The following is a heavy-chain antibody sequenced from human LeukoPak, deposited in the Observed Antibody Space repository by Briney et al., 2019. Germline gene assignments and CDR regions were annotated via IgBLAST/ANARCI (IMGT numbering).Heavy chain of an antibody. Sequence: GESLKISCKGSGYSFTSYWIGWVRQMLGKGLEWMGIIYPGDSDTRYSPSFQGQVTISADKSISTAYLQWSSLKASDTAMYYCARQSSAVAPDGWFDPWGQGTLVTVSS. V-gene: IGHV5-51*01. J-gene: IGHJ5*02. CDR3: ARQSSAVAPDGWFDP. CDR1: GYSFTSYW. D-gene: IGHD6-19*01. CDR2: IYPGDSDT.